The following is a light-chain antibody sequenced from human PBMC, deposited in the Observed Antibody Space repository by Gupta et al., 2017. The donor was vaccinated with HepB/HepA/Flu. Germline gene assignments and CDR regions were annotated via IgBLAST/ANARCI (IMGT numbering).Light chain of an antibody. J-gene: IGKJ4*01. CDR1: ESLLHSDRKTY. V-gene: IGKV2D-29*01. Sequence: DIVMTQTPLSLSVTPGQPASISCKSSESLLHSDRKTYLYWYLHKSGQPPQLLIYEGFNRCSGVPDRFSAIGSGTDFTLKISRVEAEDVGIYYCMQSLRHPLTFGGGTRVEIE. CDR2: EGF. CDR3: MQSLRHPLT.